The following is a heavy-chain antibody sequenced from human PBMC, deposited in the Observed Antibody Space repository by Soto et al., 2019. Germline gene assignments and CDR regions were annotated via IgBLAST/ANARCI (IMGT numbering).Heavy chain of an antibody. CDR1: GFTFSSYA. V-gene: IGHV3-30-3*01. Sequence: GGSLRLSCAASGFTFSSYAMHWVRQAPGKGLEWVAVISYDGSNKYYADSVKGRFTISRDNSENTLYLQMNSLRAEDTAVYYCARPLGYCSSTSCPYYFDYWGQGTLVTVSS. D-gene: IGHD2-2*01. J-gene: IGHJ4*02. CDR2: ISYDGSNK. CDR3: ARPLGYCSSTSCPYYFDY.